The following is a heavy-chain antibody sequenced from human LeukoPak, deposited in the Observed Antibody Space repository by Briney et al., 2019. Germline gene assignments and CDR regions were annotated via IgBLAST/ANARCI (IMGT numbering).Heavy chain of an antibody. CDR1: GFSFSTYA. CDR3: ARDEDYRGSGRFYEALDI. Sequence: GGSLRLSCAASGFSFSTYAMTWVRQAPGEGLEWVSVISGDGSDINYSDSVKGRFTISRDNSKNTFYLQMSSLRAEDTAVYYCARDEDYRGSGRFYEALDIWGQGTMVTVSS. CDR2: ISGDGSDI. V-gene: IGHV3-23*01. J-gene: IGHJ3*02. D-gene: IGHD3-10*01.